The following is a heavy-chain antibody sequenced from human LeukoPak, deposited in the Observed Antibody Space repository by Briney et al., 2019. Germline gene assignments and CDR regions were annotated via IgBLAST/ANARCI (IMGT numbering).Heavy chain of an antibody. D-gene: IGHD4/OR15-4a*01. CDR2: VKQDGSEK. J-gene: IGHJ4*02. CDR3: ARVFGAGYSDY. CDR1: EFTFSSYW. Sequence: GGSLRLSCAASEFTFSSYWMSWVRQAPGKGLEWVASVKQDGSEKYYVDSVKGRVTISRDNAKNSLYLQMNSLRAEDTAVYYCARVFGAGYSDYWGQGTLVTVSS. V-gene: IGHV3-7*01.